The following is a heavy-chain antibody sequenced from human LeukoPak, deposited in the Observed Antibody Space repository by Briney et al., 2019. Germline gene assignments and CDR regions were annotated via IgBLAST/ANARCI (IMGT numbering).Heavy chain of an antibody. Sequence: PSQTLSLTCTVSGGSISSGSYYWSWIRQPAGKGLEWIGRIYTSGSTNYNPSLKSRVTISVDTSKNQFSLKMSSVTAADTAVYYCARRGGFSYGEFDYWGQGTLVTASS. CDR1: GGSISSGSYY. D-gene: IGHD5-18*01. J-gene: IGHJ4*02. CDR3: ARRGGFSYGEFDY. CDR2: IYTSGST. V-gene: IGHV4-61*02.